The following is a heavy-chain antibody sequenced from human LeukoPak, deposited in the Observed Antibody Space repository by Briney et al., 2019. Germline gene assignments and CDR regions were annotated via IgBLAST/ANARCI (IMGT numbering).Heavy chain of an antibody. Sequence: TGGSLRLSCAASGFTFSSHWMSWVRQAPGKGLEWAANIKQDASDKYYVDSVKGRFTISRDNAKSSLYLRMNSLRAEDTAVYFCARHSNKYDYDSSGHYRSFDYWGQGTLVTVSS. V-gene: IGHV3-7*01. J-gene: IGHJ4*02. CDR1: GFTFSSHW. CDR3: ARHSNKYDYDSSGHYRSFDY. D-gene: IGHD3-22*01. CDR2: IKQDASDK.